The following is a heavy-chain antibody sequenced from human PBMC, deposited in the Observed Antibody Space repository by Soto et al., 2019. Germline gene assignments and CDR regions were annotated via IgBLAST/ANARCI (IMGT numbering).Heavy chain of an antibody. Sequence: EVQLVESGGGVVQPGRSLRLSCAASGFTFDDYAMHWVRQPPGTGLEWVAGTSWNSERTGYADSVRGRFTISRDNAKNSLYLQMNSLRAEDTALYYCVRDMGADYYYYGMDVWGQGTSVTVSS. D-gene: IGHD3-16*01. V-gene: IGHV3-9*01. CDR2: TSWNSERT. CDR1: GFTFDDYA. CDR3: VRDMGADYYYYGMDV. J-gene: IGHJ6*02.